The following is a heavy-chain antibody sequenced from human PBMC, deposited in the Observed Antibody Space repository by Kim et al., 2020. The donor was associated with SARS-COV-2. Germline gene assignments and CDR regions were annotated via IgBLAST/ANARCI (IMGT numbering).Heavy chain of an antibody. D-gene: IGHD3-10*01. CDR1: GGSISSSSYY. V-gene: IGHV4-39*01. Sequence: SETLSLTCTVSGGSISSSSYYWGWIRQPPGKGLEWIGSIYYSGSTYYNPSLKSRVTISVDTSKKQFSLKLSSVTAADTAVYYCARRAVFDDMVRGVGAAGFDIWGQGTMVTVSS. CDR2: IYYSGST. J-gene: IGHJ3*02. CDR3: ARRAVFDDMVRGVGAAGFDI.